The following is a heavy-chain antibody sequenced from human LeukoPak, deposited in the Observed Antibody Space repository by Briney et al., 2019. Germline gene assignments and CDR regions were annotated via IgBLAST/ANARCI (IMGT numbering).Heavy chain of an antibody. V-gene: IGHV1-3*03. CDR1: GYTFTSYA. J-gene: IGHJ5*02. CDR3: ARVRPSYCSGGSCRPYNWFDP. D-gene: IGHD2-15*01. CDR2: INAGNGNT. Sequence: ASVKVSCKASGYTFTSYAMHWVRQAPGQRLEWMGWINAGNGNTKYSQEFQGRVTITRDTSASTAYMELSSLRSEDMAVYYCARVRPSYCSGGSCRPYNWFDPWGQGTLVTVSS.